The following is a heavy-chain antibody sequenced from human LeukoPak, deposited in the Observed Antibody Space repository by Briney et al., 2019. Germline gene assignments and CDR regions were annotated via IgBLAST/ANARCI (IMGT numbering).Heavy chain of an antibody. CDR1: GYTFTSYY. Sequence: ASVKVSSKTSGYTFTSYYMHWVRHAPGQELEWMGWINPNSGGTNYAQKFQGRVTMTRDTSISTAYMELSRLRSDDTAVYYCARYYYDSSGYYIGPFNYWGQGTLVTVSS. D-gene: IGHD3-22*01. CDR3: ARYYYDSSGYYIGPFNY. J-gene: IGHJ4*02. V-gene: IGHV1-2*02. CDR2: INPNSGGT.